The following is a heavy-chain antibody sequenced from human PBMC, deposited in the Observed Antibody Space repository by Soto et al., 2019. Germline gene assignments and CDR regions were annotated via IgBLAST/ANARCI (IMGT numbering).Heavy chain of an antibody. CDR3: ARDMGMEGYHDYYGMDV. CDR1: GFTFSSYG. V-gene: IGHV3-33*01. CDR2: IWYDGSNK. Sequence: GGSLRLSCAASGFTFSSYGMHWVRQAPGKGLEWVAVIWYDGSNKYYADSVKGRFTISRDNSKNTLYLQMNSLRAEDTAVYYCARDMGMEGYHDYYGMDVWGQGTTVTVSS. D-gene: IGHD5-18*01. J-gene: IGHJ6*02.